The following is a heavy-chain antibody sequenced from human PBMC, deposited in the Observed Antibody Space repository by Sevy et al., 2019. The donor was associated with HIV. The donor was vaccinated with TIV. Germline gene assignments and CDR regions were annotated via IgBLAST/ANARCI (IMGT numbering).Heavy chain of an antibody. Sequence: ASVKVSCKASGYTFTGYYMHWVRQAPGQGLEWMGWINPNSGGTNYAQKFQGRVTMTRDTSISTAYMELSRLRSDDTAVYYCAREVMITFGGVIVPFDYWVQGTLVPVSS. D-gene: IGHD3-16*02. CDR2: INPNSGGT. CDR1: GYTFTGYY. J-gene: IGHJ4*02. CDR3: AREVMITFGGVIVPFDY. V-gene: IGHV1-2*02.